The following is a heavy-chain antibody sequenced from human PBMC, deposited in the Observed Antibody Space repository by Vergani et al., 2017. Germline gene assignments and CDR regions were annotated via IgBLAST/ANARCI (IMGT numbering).Heavy chain of an antibody. D-gene: IGHD2-15*01. Sequence: QVQLVESGGGVVQPGTSLRLSCAASGFTFSGYGMHWVRRAPGKGLEWVAVIWSHGSKQLCADSVEGRFTVSRDNSKSTLHVQMNGLRAEDTAIYYWARDLSSASAFDYWGQGTLVTVSS. CDR1: GFTFSGYG. V-gene: IGHV3-33*01. CDR3: ARDLSSASAFDY. CDR2: IWSHGSKQ. J-gene: IGHJ4*02.